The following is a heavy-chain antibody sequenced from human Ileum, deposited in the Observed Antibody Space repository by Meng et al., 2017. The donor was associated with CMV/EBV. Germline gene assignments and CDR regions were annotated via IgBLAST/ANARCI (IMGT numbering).Heavy chain of an antibody. CDR3: TREIMFREIISGYVDY. J-gene: IGHJ4*02. Sequence: ASVKVSCKASGYTFTSYFIHWVRQAPGQGLEWMGIINPNDGTTHYAQKFQGRVTMSRDTSTSTVYMELSNLRSDDTAVYYCTREIMFREIISGYVDYWGQGTLVTVSS. D-gene: IGHD3-10*01. V-gene: IGHV1-46*01. CDR1: GYTFTSYF. CDR2: INPNDGTT.